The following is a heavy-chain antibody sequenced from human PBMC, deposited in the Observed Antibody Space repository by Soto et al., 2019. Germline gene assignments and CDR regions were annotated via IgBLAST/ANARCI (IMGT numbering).Heavy chain of an antibody. D-gene: IGHD3-16*02. CDR3: VRYPRSVGGSYRPDY. J-gene: IGHJ4*02. CDR2: INSDGSIT. CDR1: GFTFSSYW. Sequence: GSLRLSCAASGFTFSSYWMHWVRQVPEKGLVWVSRINSDGSITNYADAVKGRFTISRDNVKNTLYLQVNSLRAEDTAVYYCVRYPRSVGGSYRPDYWGQGTLVTVSS. V-gene: IGHV3-74*01.